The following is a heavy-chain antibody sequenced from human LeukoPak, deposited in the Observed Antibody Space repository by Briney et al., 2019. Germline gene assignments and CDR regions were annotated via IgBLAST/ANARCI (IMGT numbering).Heavy chain of an antibody. J-gene: IGHJ2*01. Sequence: PSETLSLTCTVSGGSISSSTHYWGWIRQPPGKGLEWIGSICYSGSTYYNPYLNTRVPISVDSSKNQFSLKLSSVTAADTSVYYCPKHFYGGNIRGYWYFDLWGSGPLVPVSS. CDR2: ICYSGST. D-gene: IGHD4-23*01. CDR1: GGSISSSTHY. CDR3: PKHFYGGNIRGYWYFDL. V-gene: IGHV4-39*01.